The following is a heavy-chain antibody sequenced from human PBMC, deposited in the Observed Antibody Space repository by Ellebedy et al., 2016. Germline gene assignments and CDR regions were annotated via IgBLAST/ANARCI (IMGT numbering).Heavy chain of an antibody. CDR3: ATKTRGANDAFDV. CDR2: YDSEDGTT. Sequence: ASVKVSCKVSGYFLSELSMHWVRQAPGKGLEWMGGYDSEDGTTFYAQMFEDRVIMTEDKATDTAYMELSSLKSGDTAIYFCATKTRGANDAFDVWGQGTVVTVSS. J-gene: IGHJ3*01. CDR1: GYFLSELS. D-gene: IGHD1-26*01. V-gene: IGHV1-24*01.